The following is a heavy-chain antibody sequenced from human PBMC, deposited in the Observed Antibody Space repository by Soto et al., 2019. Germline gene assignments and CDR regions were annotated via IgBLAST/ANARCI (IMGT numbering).Heavy chain of an antibody. J-gene: IGHJ6*02. CDR2: IIPIFGTA. CDR1: GGTFSSYA. V-gene: IGHV1-69*01. Sequence: QVQLVQSGAEVKKPGSSVKVSCKASGGTFSSYAISWVRQAPGQGLEWMGGIIPIFGTANYAQKFQGRVTITADESTSTAYMELSSLRSEDTAVYYCARAAAAGSGGIYYYDGMDVWGQGTTVPVSS. CDR3: ARAAAAGSGGIYYYDGMDV. D-gene: IGHD6-13*01.